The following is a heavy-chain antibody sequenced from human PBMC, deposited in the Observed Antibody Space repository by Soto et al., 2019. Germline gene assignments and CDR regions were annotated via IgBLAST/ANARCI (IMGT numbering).Heavy chain of an antibody. CDR3: ARLQTAAPGAALDY. J-gene: IGHJ4*02. CDR2: IDPSDSYT. V-gene: IGHV5-10-1*03. Sequence: EVLLVQSGAEVKKPGESLRISCKASGYSFTXXWISWVRQMPGXXXXWLGRIDPSDSYTNYSPSFQGHVTISADKSLSTAYLQWSSLEASDTAIYYCARLQTAAPGAALDYWGQGALVTVSA. D-gene: IGHD6-13*01. CDR1: GYSFTXXW.